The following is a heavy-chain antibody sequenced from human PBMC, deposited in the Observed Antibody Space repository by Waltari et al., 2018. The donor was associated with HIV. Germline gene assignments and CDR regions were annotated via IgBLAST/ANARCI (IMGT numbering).Heavy chain of an antibody. J-gene: IGHJ6*02. D-gene: IGHD2-15*01. CDR2: INHSGST. CDR3: ARLRIRYCSGGSCYSGFYLYYYYYGMDV. V-gene: IGHV4-34*01. CDR1: GGSFSGYY. Sequence: QVQLQQWGAGLLKPSETLSLTCAVYGGSFSGYYWSWIRQPPGKGLEWIGEINHSGSTNYNPSLKSRVTISVDTSKNQFSLKLSSVTAADTAVYYCARLRIRYCSGGSCYSGFYLYYYYYGMDVWGQGTTVTVSS.